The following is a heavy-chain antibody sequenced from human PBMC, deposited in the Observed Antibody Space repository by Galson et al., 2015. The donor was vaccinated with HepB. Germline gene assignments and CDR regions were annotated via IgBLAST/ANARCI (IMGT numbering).Heavy chain of an antibody. D-gene: IGHD2-15*01. CDR3: ARGDRVCSGGSCFSAYFDY. J-gene: IGHJ4*02. CDR1: GYIFTGYY. CDR2: IFPNSGDT. V-gene: IGHV1-2*02. Sequence: SVKVSCKASGYIFTGYYIHWVRQAPGQGLEWMGWIFPNSGDTNYAQKFQGRVTMTRDTSISIAYMELNRLRSDDTAMYFCARGDRVCSGGSCFSAYFDYWGQGTLGTVSS.